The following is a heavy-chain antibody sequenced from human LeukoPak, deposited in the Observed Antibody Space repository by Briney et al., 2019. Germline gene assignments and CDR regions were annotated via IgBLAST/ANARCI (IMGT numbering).Heavy chain of an antibody. Sequence: SETLSLTCTVSGGSIISYYWSWIRQPAGKGLEWIGRIYTSGSTNYNPSLKSRVTMSIDTSKNQFSLKLTSVTAADTAVDYCAGVSRFLEWPDYWGQGTLVTVSS. CDR2: IYTSGST. CDR3: AGVSRFLEWPDY. D-gene: IGHD3-3*01. V-gene: IGHV4-4*07. CDR1: GGSIISYY. J-gene: IGHJ4*02.